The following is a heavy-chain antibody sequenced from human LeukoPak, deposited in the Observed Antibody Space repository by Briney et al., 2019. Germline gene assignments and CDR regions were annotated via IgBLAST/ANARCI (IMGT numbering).Heavy chain of an antibody. D-gene: IGHD1-26*01. Sequence: GESLKISCRTPGYTFTSYWITWVRQMPGTGLEWMGRIDPSDSYTNYSPSFQGHVTISADKSISTAYLQWSSLKASDTAMYCCARRSLYSGSYYEGWFDPWGQGTLVTVSS. J-gene: IGHJ5*02. CDR3: ARRSLYSGSYYEGWFDP. V-gene: IGHV5-10-1*01. CDR2: IDPSDSYT. CDR1: GYTFTSYW.